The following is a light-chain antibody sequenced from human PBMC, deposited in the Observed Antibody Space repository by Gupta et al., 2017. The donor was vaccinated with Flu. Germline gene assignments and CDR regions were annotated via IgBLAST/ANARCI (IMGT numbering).Light chain of an antibody. CDR2: GNS. CDR3: QSYDSSLSGWV. V-gene: IGLV1-40*01. Sequence: QSVLPPPPSLSTAPWQRFTITCTGSSSNIGAGYDVLWYQQLPGTAPKLLIYGNSNRPSGVPDRFSGSKSGTSASLAITGLQAEDEADYYCQSYDSSLSGWVFGGGTKLTVL. CDR1: SSNIGAGYD. J-gene: IGLJ3*02.